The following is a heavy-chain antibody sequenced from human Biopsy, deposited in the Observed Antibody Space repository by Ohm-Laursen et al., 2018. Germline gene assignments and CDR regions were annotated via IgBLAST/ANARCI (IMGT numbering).Heavy chain of an antibody. CDR3: ARDRWPHVTLLGLAVFDF. V-gene: IGHV1-18*01. Sequence: ASVKVSCKASGYTFTNYGISWVRRAPGQGLLWMGWSSPYNGDTDYAQKLQGRVTMTTDTSTSTAYMDLRSLRSDDTAVYYCARDRWPHVTLLGLAVFDFWGQGTLVIVSS. CDR1: GYTFTNYG. J-gene: IGHJ4*02. D-gene: IGHD3-3*01. CDR2: SSPYNGDT.